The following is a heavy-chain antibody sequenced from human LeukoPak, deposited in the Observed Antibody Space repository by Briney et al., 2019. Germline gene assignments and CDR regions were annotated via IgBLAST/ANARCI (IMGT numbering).Heavy chain of an antibody. D-gene: IGHD4-17*01. V-gene: IGHV3-23*01. CDR2: ISGSSGST. CDR1: GFTSIHYA. Sequence: GGSLRLSCASSGFTSIHYAMSWVRQAPGKGLEWVSTISGSSGSTYYADSVKGRFTISRDNSKNTLYLQMNRLRAEDTAVYYCAKGEYGDYSYWYFDLWGRGTLVTVSS. CDR3: AKGEYGDYSYWYFDL. J-gene: IGHJ2*01.